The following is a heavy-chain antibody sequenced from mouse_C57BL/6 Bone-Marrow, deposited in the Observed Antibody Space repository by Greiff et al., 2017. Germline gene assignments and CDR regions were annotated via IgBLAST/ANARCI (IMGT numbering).Heavy chain of an antibody. J-gene: IGHJ3*01. Sequence: EVMLVESGGGLVKPGGSLKLSCAASGFTFSDYGMHWVRQAPEKGLEWVAYLSSGSSTIYYADTVKGRFTISRDNAKNTLFLQMTSLRSEDTAMYYCARGGLPWFAYWGQGTLVTVSA. D-gene: IGHD2-4*01. CDR3: ARGGLPWFAY. CDR2: LSSGSSTI. V-gene: IGHV5-17*01. CDR1: GFTFSDYG.